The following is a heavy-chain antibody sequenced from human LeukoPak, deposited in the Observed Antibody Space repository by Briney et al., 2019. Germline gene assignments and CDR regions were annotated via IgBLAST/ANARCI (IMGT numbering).Heavy chain of an antibody. CDR2: INHSGST. CDR1: GGSFSGYY. V-gene: IGHV4-34*01. J-gene: IGHJ6*03. D-gene: IGHD4-17*01. CDR3: ARGHYGDYGIMDV. Sequence: PSETLSLTCAVYGGSFSGYYWSWIRQPPGKGLEWIGEINHSGSTNYNPSLKSRVTISVDTSKNQFSLKLSSVTAADTAVYYCARGHYGDYGIMDVLGKGTTVTVSS.